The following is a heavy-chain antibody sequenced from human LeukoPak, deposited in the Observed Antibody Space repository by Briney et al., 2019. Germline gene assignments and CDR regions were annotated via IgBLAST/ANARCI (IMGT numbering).Heavy chain of an antibody. CDR2: IKQDGSKK. CDR1: GFPFSSYW. Sequence: GGSLRLSCVASGFPFSSYWMTWVRQAPGKGLEWVANIKQDGSKKSYVDSVKGRFTISRDNAKNSLYLQMNSLRAEDTAVYYCARAGGSTVSHSDYWGQGTLVTVSS. CDR3: ARAGGSTVSHSDY. V-gene: IGHV3-7*01. D-gene: IGHD4-17*01. J-gene: IGHJ4*02.